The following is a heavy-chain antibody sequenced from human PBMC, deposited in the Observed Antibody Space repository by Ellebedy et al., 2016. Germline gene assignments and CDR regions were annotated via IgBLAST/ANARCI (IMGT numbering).Heavy chain of an antibody. CDR1: GFTFSSYW. CDR2: IKTDGSET. Sequence: GGSLRLSYAASGFTFSSYWMTWLRQAPGKGLEWVANIKTDGSETYYVDSVEGRFTISRDNAKNSLYLQMNSLRDEDTAVYYCTRDWGCGGGSCYSAYDYWGQGTLVTVSS. CDR3: TRDWGCGGGSCYSAYDY. J-gene: IGHJ4*02. D-gene: IGHD2-15*01. V-gene: IGHV3-7*03.